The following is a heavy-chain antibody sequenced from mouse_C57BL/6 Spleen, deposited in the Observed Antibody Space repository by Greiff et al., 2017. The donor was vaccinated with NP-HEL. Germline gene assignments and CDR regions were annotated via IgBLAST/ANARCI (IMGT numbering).Heavy chain of an antibody. J-gene: IGHJ1*03. CDR1: GYTFTSYW. Sequence: VQLQQPGAELVKPGASVKMSCKASGYTFTSYWITWVKQRPGQGLEWTGDIYPGSGSTNYNEKFKSKVTLTVDKSSSTAYMQLSSLTSEDSAVYYCARSSNPNFDVWGTGTTVTVSS. CDR2: IYPGSGST. V-gene: IGHV1-55*01. CDR3: ARSSNPNFDV. D-gene: IGHD2-5*01.